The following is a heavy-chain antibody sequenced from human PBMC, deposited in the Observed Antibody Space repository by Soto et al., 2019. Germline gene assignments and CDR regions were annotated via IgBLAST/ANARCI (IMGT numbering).Heavy chain of an antibody. CDR2: ISHSEST. CDR3: AKDLGLHSSGWFLAAFEI. V-gene: IGHV4-59*01. J-gene: IGHJ3*02. D-gene: IGHD6-13*01. CDR1: GGSISGYY. Sequence: QVQLQESGPGLVKPSETLSLTCTVSGGSISGYYWSWIRQSPGQGLEWIGYISHSESTNYNPSLKSQVTMTVDTSKNQSFLKLTSVTVADTAVYYCAKDLGLHSSGWFLAAFEIWGQGTVVTVSS.